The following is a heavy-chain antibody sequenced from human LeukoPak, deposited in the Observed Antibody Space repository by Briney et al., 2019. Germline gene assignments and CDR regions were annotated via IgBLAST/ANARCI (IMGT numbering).Heavy chain of an antibody. CDR1: GDSVSSTNGA. V-gene: IGHV6-1*01. CDR2: TYYRSKWYP. Sequence: SQTLSLTCAISGDSVSSTNGAWNWLRQSPSRCLEWLGRTYYRSKWYPEYAVCVKGRITIRPATYHNKFSLHLSSVPPEDAAVYYCASDVATTGWYTFDYWGQGPLVTVSA. D-gene: IGHD6-19*01. CDR3: ASDVATTGWYTFDY. J-gene: IGHJ4*02.